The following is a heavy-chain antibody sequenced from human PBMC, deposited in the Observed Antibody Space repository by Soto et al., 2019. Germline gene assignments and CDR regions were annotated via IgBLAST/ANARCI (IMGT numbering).Heavy chain of an antibody. CDR3: ARYRGGSSTDAFDI. CDR2: ISSSSSYI. J-gene: IGHJ3*02. CDR1: GFTFSSYS. D-gene: IGHD2-15*01. V-gene: IGHV3-21*01. Sequence: GGSLRLSCAASGFTFSSYSMNWVRQAPGKGLEWVSSISSSSSYIYYADSVKGRFTISRDNAKNSLYLQMNSLRAEDTAVYYCARYRGGSSTDAFDIWGQGTMVTVSS.